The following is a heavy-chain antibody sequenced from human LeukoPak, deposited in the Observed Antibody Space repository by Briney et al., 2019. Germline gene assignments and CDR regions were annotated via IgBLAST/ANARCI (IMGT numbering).Heavy chain of an antibody. V-gene: IGHV3-23*01. CDR1: GFNFTSYA. CDR2: IRDSGSST. CDR3: AKYGPQDSGSSHFDY. D-gene: IGHD1-26*01. J-gene: IGHJ4*02. Sequence: PGGSLRLSCAASGFNFTSYAMSWVRQAPGKGLEWVSAIRDSGSSTHYADFVKGRFTTSRDNSKNTLFLQMNSLRAEDTAIYYCAKYGPQDSGSSHFDYWGQGALVTVSS.